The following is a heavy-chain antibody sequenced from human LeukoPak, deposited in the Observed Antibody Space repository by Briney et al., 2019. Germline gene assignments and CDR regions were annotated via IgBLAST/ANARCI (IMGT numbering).Heavy chain of an antibody. CDR3: ARTGGYCSGGSCYPNWFDP. Sequence: TAGGSLRLSCAASGFTFSDYYMSWIRQAPGEGLEWVSYISSSSSYTNYADSVKGRFTISRDNAKNSLYLQMNSLRAEDTAVYYCARTGGYCSGGSCYPNWFDPWGQGTLVTVSS. CDR2: ISSSSSYT. V-gene: IGHV3-11*06. CDR1: GFTFSDYY. D-gene: IGHD2-15*01. J-gene: IGHJ5*02.